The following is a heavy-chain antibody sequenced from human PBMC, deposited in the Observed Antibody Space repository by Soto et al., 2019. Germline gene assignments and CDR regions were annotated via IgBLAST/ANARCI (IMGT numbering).Heavy chain of an antibody. CDR1: GGSISRYY. CDR3: ARDLWGYCGTDCYPLDV. D-gene: IGHD2-21*02. Sequence: SETLSLTCTVSGGSISRYYWSWIQQPPGKGLEWIGYLYNTGSTIYNPSLKSRVTISVDTSKNQFSLKLNSLTAADTAVYYCARDLWGYCGTDCYPLDVWGQGTTVTVSS. J-gene: IGHJ6*02. CDR2: LYNTGST. V-gene: IGHV4-59*01.